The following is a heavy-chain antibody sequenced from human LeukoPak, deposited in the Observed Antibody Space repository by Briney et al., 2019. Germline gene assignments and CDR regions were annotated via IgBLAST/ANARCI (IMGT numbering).Heavy chain of an antibody. V-gene: IGHV3-23*01. D-gene: IGHD2-15*01. CDR1: GFTFSSSA. CDR3: AKQLGYCSDGSCYFPY. Sequence: SGGSLRLSCAASGFTFSSSAMSWLRHAPGKGLEWVSAISNNGGYTYYADSVQGRFTISRDNTKSTLCLQMNSLRAEDTAVYYCAKQLGYCSDGSCYFPYWGQGTLVTVSS. J-gene: IGHJ4*02. CDR2: ISNNGGYT.